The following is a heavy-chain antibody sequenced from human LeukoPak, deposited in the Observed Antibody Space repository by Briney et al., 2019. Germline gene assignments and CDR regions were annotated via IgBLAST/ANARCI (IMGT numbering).Heavy chain of an antibody. CDR3: ARDIAYSYNDY. V-gene: IGHV3-33*01. J-gene: IGHJ4*02. Sequence: GGSLRLSCVASGFTFSSYGVHWVRQAPGKGLEWVSFIWYDGSNKYYADSVKGRFTASRGNSKNTLYLQMNSLRAEDTAVYYCARDIAYSYNDYWGQGTLVTVSS. D-gene: IGHD5-18*01. CDR2: IWYDGSNK. CDR1: GFTFSSYG.